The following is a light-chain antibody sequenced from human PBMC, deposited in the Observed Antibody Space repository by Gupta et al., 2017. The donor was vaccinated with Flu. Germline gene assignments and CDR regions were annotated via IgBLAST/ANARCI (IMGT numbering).Light chain of an antibody. J-gene: IGLJ3*02. Sequence: QSVPTQPPSAAVTPGQRVTNSCSGTSSNIRINTVNWYQQLPGTAPKLLIYSKNQRPSGVPDRFSGSKSGTSASLAISGLQSEDEADYYCAAWDDSLNGVVFGGGTKLTVL. CDR1: SSNIRINT. V-gene: IGLV1-44*01. CDR2: SKN. CDR3: AAWDDSLNGVV.